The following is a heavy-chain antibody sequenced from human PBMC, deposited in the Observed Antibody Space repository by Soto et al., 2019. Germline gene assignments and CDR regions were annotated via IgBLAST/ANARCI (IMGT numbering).Heavy chain of an antibody. CDR2: ISWDGGST. D-gene: IGHD5-18*01. J-gene: IGHJ6*02. CDR1: GGTFDDYT. CDR3: ARDRRIQLWFDYYYYGMDV. Sequence: AGGSLRLSCAASGGTFDDYTMHWVRQAPGKGLEWVSLISWDGGSTYYADSVKGRFTISRDNSKNSLYLQMNSLRTEDTALYYCARDRRIQLWFDYYYYGMDVWGQGTTVTVSS. V-gene: IGHV3-43*01.